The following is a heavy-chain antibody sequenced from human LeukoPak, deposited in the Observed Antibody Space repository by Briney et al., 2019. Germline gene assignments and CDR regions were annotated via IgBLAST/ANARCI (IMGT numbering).Heavy chain of an antibody. CDR2: INTNTGNP. CDR1: NYTFTDYG. V-gene: IGHV7-4-1*02. CDR3: ARDSSQYSSSLGYY. J-gene: IGHJ4*02. D-gene: IGHD6-6*01. Sequence: ASVKVSCKASNYTFTDYGINWVRQAPGQGLEWMGWINTNTGNPTYAQGFTGRFVFSLDTSVSTAYLQISSLKAEDTAVYYCARDSSQYSSSLGYYWGQGTLVTVSS.